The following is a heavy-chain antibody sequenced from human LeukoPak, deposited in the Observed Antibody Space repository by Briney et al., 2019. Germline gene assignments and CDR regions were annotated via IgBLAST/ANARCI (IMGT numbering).Heavy chain of an antibody. CDR3: AKDGGVWFGESNDY. Sequence: PGGTLRLSCAASGFTFSSYGMSWVRQAPGKGLEWVSAISGSGGSTYYADSVKGRFTISRDNSKNTLYLQMNSLRVEDTAVYYCAKDGGVWFGESNDYWGQGTLVTVSS. CDR2: ISGSGGST. D-gene: IGHD3-10*01. CDR1: GFTFSSYG. V-gene: IGHV3-23*01. J-gene: IGHJ4*02.